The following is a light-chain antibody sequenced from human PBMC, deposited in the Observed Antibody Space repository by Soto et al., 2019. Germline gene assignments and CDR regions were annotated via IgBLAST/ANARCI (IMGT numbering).Light chain of an antibody. CDR1: QSVSSSY. J-gene: IGKJ2*01. CDR3: QQYGSSTGNT. CDR2: GAS. Sequence: EIVLTQSPGTLSLSPGERATLSCRASQSVSSSYLAWYQQKPGQAPRLLIYGASSRATGIPDRFSGSGSGTDFTLTISRLEPEDLAVYYCQQYGSSTGNTFGQGTKLEIK. V-gene: IGKV3-20*01.